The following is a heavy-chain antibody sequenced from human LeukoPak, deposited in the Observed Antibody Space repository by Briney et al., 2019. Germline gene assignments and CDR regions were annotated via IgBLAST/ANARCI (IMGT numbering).Heavy chain of an antibody. V-gene: IGHV1-46*01. D-gene: IGHD3-22*01. CDR2: INPSGGST. Sequence: ASVKVSCKASGYTFTSYYMHWVRQAPGQGLEWMGIINPSGGSTSYAQKFQGRVTMTRDTSTSTVYMELSSLRSEDTAVYYCARDPSITMIVVVPNGNAFDIWGQGTMVTVSS. J-gene: IGHJ3*02. CDR3: ARDPSITMIVVVPNGNAFDI. CDR1: GYTFTSYY.